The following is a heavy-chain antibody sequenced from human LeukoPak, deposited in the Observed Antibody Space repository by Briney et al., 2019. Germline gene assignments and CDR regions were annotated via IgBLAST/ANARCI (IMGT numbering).Heavy chain of an antibody. D-gene: IGHD6-19*01. Sequence: PGGSLRLSCAASGFTFSTYAVSWVRQAPGKGLEWVSLISGSGGNTYYADSVKGRFTISRGNSKNTLYLQMDSLRAEDTAIYYCAKKVSSSGGPYYSDYWGQGTLVTVSS. CDR2: ISGSGGNT. CDR3: AKKVSSSGGPYYSDY. V-gene: IGHV3-23*01. CDR1: GFTFSTYA. J-gene: IGHJ4*02.